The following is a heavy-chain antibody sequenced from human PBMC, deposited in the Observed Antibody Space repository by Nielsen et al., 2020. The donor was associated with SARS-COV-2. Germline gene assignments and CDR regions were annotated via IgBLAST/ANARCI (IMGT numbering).Heavy chain of an antibody. CDR3: AKDRDSSSSGALS. CDR2: ISYDGSNK. V-gene: IGHV3-30*18. D-gene: IGHD6-6*01. CDR1: GFTFSSYG. J-gene: IGHJ5*02. Sequence: GRSLRLSCAASGFTFSSYGMHWVRQAPGKGLEWVAVISYDGSNKYYADSVKGRFTISRDNSKNTLYLQMNSLRAEDTAVYYCAKDRDSSSSGALSWGQGTLVTVSS.